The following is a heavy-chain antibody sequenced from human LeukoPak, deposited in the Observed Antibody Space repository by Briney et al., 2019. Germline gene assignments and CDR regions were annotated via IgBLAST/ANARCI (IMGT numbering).Heavy chain of an antibody. D-gene: IGHD2-21*02. Sequence: GGSLRLSCAASGFTFSSYELNWVRQAPGEGLEWVSYISDIGTTQHYADSVKGRFTISRGNAKNSLYLQMNSLTAEDTAVYYCARDRSKVTAYDDALDIWGQGTMVIVSS. CDR2: ISDIGTTQ. CDR1: GFTFSSYE. J-gene: IGHJ3*02. V-gene: IGHV3-48*03. CDR3: ARDRSKVTAYDDALDI.